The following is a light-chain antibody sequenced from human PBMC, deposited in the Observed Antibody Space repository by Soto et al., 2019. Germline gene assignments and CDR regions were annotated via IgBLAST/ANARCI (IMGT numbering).Light chain of an antibody. V-gene: IGKV2D-29*01. J-gene: IGKJ4*01. Sequence: DVVMTQTPLSLSVTPGQPASISCKSSQSLLHTDGKTYLYWYLQKPGHPPQLLIYEVFNRFSGVPDRFSGSGSGTDFTLKISRVEAEDVGTYYFMQTIPPLLTFGGGTKVEI. CDR3: MQTIPPLLT. CDR2: EVF. CDR1: QSLLHTDGKTY.